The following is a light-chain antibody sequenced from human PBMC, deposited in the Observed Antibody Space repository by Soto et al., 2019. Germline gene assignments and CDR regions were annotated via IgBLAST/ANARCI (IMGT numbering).Light chain of an antibody. CDR3: QQYGSSTWT. Sequence: EIVLTQSPGTLYLSPGERATLSCRASQSVGSNYLAWYQQKPGQAPRLLLYDASSRATGIPDRFSGSGSGTDFTLTISRLEPEDFAVYYCQQYGSSTWTFGQGTKVELK. CDR2: DAS. CDR1: QSVGSNY. V-gene: IGKV3-20*01. J-gene: IGKJ1*01.